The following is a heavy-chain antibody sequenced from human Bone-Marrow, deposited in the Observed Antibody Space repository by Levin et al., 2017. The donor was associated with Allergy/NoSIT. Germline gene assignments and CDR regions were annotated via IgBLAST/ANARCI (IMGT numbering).Heavy chain of an antibody. CDR3: ARHVGDYYFDTSGVVDS. CDR1: GGSITSSSYY. Sequence: SQTLSLTCTVSGGSITSSSYYWGWIRQPPGKGLEWIGSIYYSGNTYYKPSLKSRVTISADASKNQFSLRLSSVTAADTAVYYCARHVGDYYFDTSGVVDSWGQGTLVTVSS. J-gene: IGHJ4*02. D-gene: IGHD3-22*01. V-gene: IGHV4-39*01. CDR2: IYYSGNT.